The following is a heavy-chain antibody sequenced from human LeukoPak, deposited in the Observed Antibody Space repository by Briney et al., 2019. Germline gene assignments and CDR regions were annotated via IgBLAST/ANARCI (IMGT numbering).Heavy chain of an antibody. CDR2: IYHSGST. J-gene: IGHJ5*02. Sequence: SETLSLTCTVSGYSITSGYYWGWIRQPPGKGLEWIGSIYHSGSTYYNPSLKSRVTISVDTSKNQFSLKLSSVTAADTAVYYCARHGSPPDNWNDDWFDPWGQGTLVTVSS. CDR1: GYSITSGYY. CDR3: ARHGSPPDNWNDDWFDP. D-gene: IGHD1-1*01. V-gene: IGHV4-38-2*02.